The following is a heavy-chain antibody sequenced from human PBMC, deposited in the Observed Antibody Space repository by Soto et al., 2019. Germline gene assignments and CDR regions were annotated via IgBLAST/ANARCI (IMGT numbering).Heavy chain of an antibody. CDR3: ARVMAYEQQLVPFDY. V-gene: IGHV1-2*02. D-gene: IGHD6-13*01. J-gene: IGHJ4*02. CDR2: VNPHTGGT. Sequence: QVQLVQSGAEVKKPGASVKVSCKTSGYTFIGYYLNWVRQAPGQGLEWMGWVNPHTGGTHYAQKFDGRVTMTRDTSTYTAYMELSGLKFDDTATYSCARVMAYEQQLVPFDYWGQGTLVTVSS. CDR1: GYTFIGYY.